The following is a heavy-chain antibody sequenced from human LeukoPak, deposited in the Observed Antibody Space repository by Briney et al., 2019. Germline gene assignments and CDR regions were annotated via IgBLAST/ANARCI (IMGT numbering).Heavy chain of an antibody. CDR1: GFTFSSYA. CDR2: ISGSGGST. D-gene: IGHD3-22*01. Sequence: GGSLRLSCATSGFTFSSYAMSWVRQAPGKGLEWVSAISGSGGSTYHADSVKGRFTISRDNSKNTLYLQMNSLRAEDTAVYYCAKGRNYYDSSGYYSFDYWGQGTLVTVSS. CDR3: AKGRNYYDSSGYYSFDY. J-gene: IGHJ4*02. V-gene: IGHV3-23*01.